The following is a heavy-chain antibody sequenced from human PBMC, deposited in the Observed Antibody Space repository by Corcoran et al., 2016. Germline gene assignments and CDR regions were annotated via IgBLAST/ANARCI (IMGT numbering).Heavy chain of an antibody. D-gene: IGHD5-18*01. J-gene: IGHJ6*02. Sequence: EVQLVQSGAEVKKPGESLKISCKGSGYSFTSYWIGWVRQMPGKGLEWMGIIYPGDSDTRYSPSFQGQVTISADKSISTAYLQWSSLKASDTAMYSCARHHLVIQPPRHANGMDVWGQGTTVTVSS. CDR3: ARHHLVIQPPRHANGMDV. V-gene: IGHV5-51*01. CDR1: GYSFTSYW. CDR2: IYPGDSDT.